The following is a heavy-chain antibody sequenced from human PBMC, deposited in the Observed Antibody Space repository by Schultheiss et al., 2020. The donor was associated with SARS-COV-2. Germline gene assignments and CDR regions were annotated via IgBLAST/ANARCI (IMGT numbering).Heavy chain of an antibody. Sequence: SETLSLTCTVSGGSISSSSYYWGWIRQPPGKGLDWIGYIYYSGSTYYNPSLKSRVTISVDTSKNQFSLKLSSVTAADTAVYYCARGDVGGYCSGGSCYPYDYWGQGTLVTVSS. CDR3: ARGDVGGYCSGGSCYPYDY. CDR1: GGSISSSSYY. D-gene: IGHD2-15*01. CDR2: IYYSGST. V-gene: IGHV4-30-4*08. J-gene: IGHJ4*02.